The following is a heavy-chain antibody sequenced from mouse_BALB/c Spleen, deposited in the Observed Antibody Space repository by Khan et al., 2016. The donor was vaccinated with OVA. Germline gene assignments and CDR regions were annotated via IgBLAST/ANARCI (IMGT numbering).Heavy chain of an antibody. CDR1: GYSITSGYG. CDR2: ISYSGST. Sequence: EVQLQESGPGLVKPSQSLSLTCTVTGYSITSGYGWNWIRQFPGNKLEWMAFISYSGSTNYNPSLKSRISITRDTSKNQFFLQLKSVTTEDTAKYYCARTARIKYWGQGTTLTVSS. D-gene: IGHD1-2*01. V-gene: IGHV3-2*02. CDR3: ARTARIKY. J-gene: IGHJ2*01.